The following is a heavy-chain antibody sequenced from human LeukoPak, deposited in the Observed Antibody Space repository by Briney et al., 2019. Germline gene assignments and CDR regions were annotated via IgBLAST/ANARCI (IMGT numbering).Heavy chain of an antibody. V-gene: IGHV3-23*01. J-gene: IGHJ4*02. CDR1: GFTFNNYA. CDR3: AKGDNDILTGYYNSFDY. Sequence: GGSLRLSCAASGFTFNNYAMHWARQAPGKGLEWVSSISGSGDSTFYADSVKGRFTIFRDNSKTTLYLQMNSLRAGDTALYYCAKGDNDILTGYYNSFDYWGQGTLVTVSS. D-gene: IGHD3-9*01. CDR2: ISGSGDST.